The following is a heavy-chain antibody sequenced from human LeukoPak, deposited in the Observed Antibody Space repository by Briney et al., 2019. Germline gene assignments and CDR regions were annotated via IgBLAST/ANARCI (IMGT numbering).Heavy chain of an antibody. D-gene: IGHD6-19*01. V-gene: IGHV3-20*04. CDR1: GSTFGDFG. CDR2: INWNGGST. Sequence: GGSLRLSCAASGSTFGDFGMSWVRQVPGKGLQWVSGINWNGGSTGYADSVKGRFTISRDNAKSFLYLQMNSLRAEDTALYYCAGGDRNGWYFDYWGQGILVTVSS. CDR3: AGGDRNGWYFDY. J-gene: IGHJ4*02.